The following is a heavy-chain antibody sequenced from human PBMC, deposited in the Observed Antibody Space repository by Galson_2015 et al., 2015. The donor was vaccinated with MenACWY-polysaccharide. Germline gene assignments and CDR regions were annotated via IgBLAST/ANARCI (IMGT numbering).Heavy chain of an antibody. CDR2: IWYDGSNK. CDR3: ARGFTTEYCTSTSCYQYWFDP. J-gene: IGHJ5*02. Sequence: SLRLSCAASGFTFSSYGMHWVRQAPGKGLEWVAVIWYDGSNKYYADSVKGRFTISRDNSMDTLYLQMHSLRAEDTAVYYCARGFTTEYCTSTSCYQYWFDPWGQGTLVTVSS. CDR1: GFTFSSYG. D-gene: IGHD2-2*01. V-gene: IGHV3-33*01.